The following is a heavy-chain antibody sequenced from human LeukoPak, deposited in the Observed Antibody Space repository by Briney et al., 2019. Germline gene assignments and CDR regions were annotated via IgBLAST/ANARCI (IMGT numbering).Heavy chain of an antibody. D-gene: IGHD3-22*01. CDR2: ISSSSSYI. CDR3: ARIDMIVQQNDAFDI. Sequence: GGSLRLSCAASGFTFSSYSMNWVRPAPGKGLEWVSSISSSSSYIYYADSVKGRFTISRDNAKNSLYLQMNSLRAEDTAVYYCARIDMIVQQNDAFDIWGQGTMVTVSS. CDR1: GFTFSSYS. V-gene: IGHV3-21*01. J-gene: IGHJ3*02.